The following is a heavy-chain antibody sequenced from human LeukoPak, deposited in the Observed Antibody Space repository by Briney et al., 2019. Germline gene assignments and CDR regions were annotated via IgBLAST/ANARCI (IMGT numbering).Heavy chain of an antibody. D-gene: IGHD6-13*01. Sequence: GESLKISCKGSGYSFTSYWIGWVRQMPGKGLEWMGIIYPGDSGTRYSPSFQGQVTISVDKSISTAYLQWSSLKASDTAMYYCARQGSIAAVKNYMDVWGKGTSVTISS. J-gene: IGHJ6*03. CDR1: GYSFTSYW. CDR3: ARQGSIAAVKNYMDV. CDR2: IYPGDSGT. V-gene: IGHV5-51*01.